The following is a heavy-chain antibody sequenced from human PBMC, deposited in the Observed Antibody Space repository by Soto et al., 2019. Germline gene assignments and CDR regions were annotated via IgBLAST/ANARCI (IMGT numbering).Heavy chain of an antibody. V-gene: IGHV1-69*13. Sequence: SVKVSCKASGGTFSSYAISWVRQAPGQGLEWMGGIIPIFGTANYAQKFQGRVTITADESTSTAYMELSSLRSDDTAVYYCARVGGTQLNDGNDDYWGQGTLVTVSS. CDR2: IIPIFGTA. CDR3: ARVGGTQLNDGNDDY. J-gene: IGHJ4*02. CDR1: GGTFSSYA. D-gene: IGHD1-1*01.